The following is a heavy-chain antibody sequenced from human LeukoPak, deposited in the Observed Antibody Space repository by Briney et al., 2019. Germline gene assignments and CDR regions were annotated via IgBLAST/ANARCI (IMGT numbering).Heavy chain of an antibody. J-gene: IGHJ4*02. V-gene: IGHV3-11*01. CDR1: GFTFSDYY. CDR3: ARESSGYYDY. Sequence: GGSLRLSCAASGFTFSDYYMSWIRQAQGKRLEWLAYISSGSSTIYYADSVKGRLTTSRDNAKNSLSLQMNSLRAEDTAVYYCARESSGYYDYWGQGTLVTVSS. CDR2: ISSGSSTI. D-gene: IGHD3-22*01.